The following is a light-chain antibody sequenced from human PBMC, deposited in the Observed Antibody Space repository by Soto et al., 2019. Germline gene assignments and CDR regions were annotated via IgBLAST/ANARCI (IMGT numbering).Light chain of an antibody. V-gene: IGLV1-40*01. CDR1: SSNIGADYD. CDR2: GNS. J-gene: IGLJ2*01. Sequence: QSVLTQPPSVSGAPGQRVTISCTGSSSNIGADYDVHWYQQLPGTAPKLLMYGNSNRPSGVPDRFSGSKSDTSASLAITGLQAEDEADYYCQSYDSSLSGVVFGGGTKVTVL. CDR3: QSYDSSLSGVV.